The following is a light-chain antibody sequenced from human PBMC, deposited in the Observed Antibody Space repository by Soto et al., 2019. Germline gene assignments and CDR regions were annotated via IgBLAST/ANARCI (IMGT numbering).Light chain of an antibody. CDR1: ASDIGGYTF. V-gene: IGLV2-8*01. J-gene: IGLJ1*01. Sequence: QSVLTQPPSASGSPGQSVAISCTGTASDIGGYTFVSWYQQHPGKAPKLLIYDVNKRPSVVPDRFSGSKSGNTASLTVSGLQAEDEADYYCSAHGGTNPYVFGTGTKLTVL. CDR3: SAHGGTNPYV. CDR2: DVN.